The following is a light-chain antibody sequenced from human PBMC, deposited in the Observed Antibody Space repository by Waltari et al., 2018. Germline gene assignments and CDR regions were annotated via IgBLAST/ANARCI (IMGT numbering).Light chain of an antibody. J-gene: IGLJ1*01. CDR2: DVT. CDR3: CTYAGSSTYA. CDR1: SNDVGYSSL. Sequence: QSALTQPASVSGSPGQSTTIPCTGPSNDVGYSSLVSWYQPHPGKAPKLIIYDVTKRPSGVSDRFSGSKSGNTAFLTISGLQAEDEADYHCCTYAGSSTYAFGTGTTVSVL. V-gene: IGLV2-23*02.